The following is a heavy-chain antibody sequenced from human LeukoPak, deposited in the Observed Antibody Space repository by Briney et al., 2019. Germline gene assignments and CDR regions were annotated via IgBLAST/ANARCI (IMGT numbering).Heavy chain of an antibody. D-gene: IGHD3-10*01. Sequence: PSETLSLTCTVSGGSISSSSYYWGWIRQPPGKGLEWIGSIYYSGSTYYNPSLKSRVTISVDTSKNQFSLKLNSVTAADTAVYYCARHEIRIYYGSGTLNWFDPWGQGTLVTVCS. CDR1: GGSISSSSYY. CDR3: ARHEIRIYYGSGTLNWFDP. CDR2: IYYSGST. J-gene: IGHJ5*02. V-gene: IGHV4-39*01.